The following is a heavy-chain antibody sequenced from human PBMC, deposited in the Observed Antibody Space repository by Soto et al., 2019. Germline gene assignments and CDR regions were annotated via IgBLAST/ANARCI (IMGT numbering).Heavy chain of an antibody. J-gene: IGHJ4*02. CDR3: AKDHDILTGSVDY. Sequence: GGSLRLSCAASGFTFSSYSMNWVRQAPGKGLEWVSYISSSSSTIYYADSVKGRFTISRDNAKNSLYLQMNSLRAEDTAVYYCAKDHDILTGSVDYWGQGTLVTVSS. D-gene: IGHD3-9*01. CDR1: GFTFSSYS. V-gene: IGHV3-48*01. CDR2: ISSSSSTI.